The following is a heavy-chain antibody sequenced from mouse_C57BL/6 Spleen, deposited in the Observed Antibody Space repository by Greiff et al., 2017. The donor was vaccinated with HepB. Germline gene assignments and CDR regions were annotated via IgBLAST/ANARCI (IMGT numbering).Heavy chain of an antibody. CDR1: GFTFSSYA. CDR3: ARDRDYYGSSYLDY. V-gene: IGHV5-4*01. J-gene: IGHJ2*01. CDR2: ISDGGSYT. Sequence: DVKLQESGGGLVKPGGSLKLSCAASGFTFSSYAMSWVRQTPEKRLEWVATISDGGSYTYYPDNVKGRFTISRDNAKNNLYLQMSHLKSEDTAMYYCARDRDYYGSSYLDYWGQGTTLTVSS. D-gene: IGHD1-1*01.